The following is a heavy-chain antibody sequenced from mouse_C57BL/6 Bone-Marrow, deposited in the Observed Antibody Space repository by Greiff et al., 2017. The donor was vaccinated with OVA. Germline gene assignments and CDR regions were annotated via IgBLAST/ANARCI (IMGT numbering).Heavy chain of an antibody. D-gene: IGHD3-2*02. J-gene: IGHJ3*01. Sequence: QVQLQQSGAELARPGASVKLSCKASGYTFTSYGISWVKQRTGQGLEWIGEIYPRSGNTYYNEKFKGKATLTADKSSSTAYMELRSLTSEDSAVYFCARREQLRLRLAYWGQGTLVTVSA. CDR1: GYTFTSYG. V-gene: IGHV1-81*01. CDR3: ARREQLRLRLAY. CDR2: IYPRSGNT.